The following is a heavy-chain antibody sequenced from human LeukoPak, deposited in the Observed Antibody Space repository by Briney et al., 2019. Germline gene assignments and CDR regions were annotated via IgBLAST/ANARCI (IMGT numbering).Heavy chain of an antibody. D-gene: IGHD2-15*01. V-gene: IGHV3-48*03. CDR1: GFTFSSYE. CDR2: ISSSGSTI. Sequence: GGSLRLSCAASGFTFSSYEMNWVRQAPGKGLEWVSDISSSGSTIYSADSVKGRFTISRDNAKNSLYLQMNSLRAEDTAVYYCAGGGYCSGGSCYKGGNWFDPWGQGTLVTVSS. CDR3: AGGGYCSGGSCYKGGNWFDP. J-gene: IGHJ5*02.